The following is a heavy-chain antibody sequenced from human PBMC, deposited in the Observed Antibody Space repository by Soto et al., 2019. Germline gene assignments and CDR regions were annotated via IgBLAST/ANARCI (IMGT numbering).Heavy chain of an antibody. Sequence: PGGSLRLSCAASGFTFSSYSMNWVRQAPGKGLEWVSYISSSSSTIYYADSVKGRFTISRDNAKNSLCLQMNSLRDEDTAVYYCARGLRYFDWLLGYWGQGTLVTVSS. CDR1: GFTFSSYS. CDR2: ISSSSSTI. D-gene: IGHD3-9*01. V-gene: IGHV3-48*02. J-gene: IGHJ4*02. CDR3: ARGLRYFDWLLGY.